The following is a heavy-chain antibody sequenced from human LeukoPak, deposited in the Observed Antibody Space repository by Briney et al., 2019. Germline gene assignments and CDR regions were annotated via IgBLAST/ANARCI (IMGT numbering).Heavy chain of an antibody. J-gene: IGHJ6*02. V-gene: IGHV3-30-3*01. CDR1: GFTFSSYA. CDR3: ARASSTSLEYYYGMDV. Sequence: GRSLRLSCAASGFTFSSYAMHWVRQAPGKGLEWVAVISYDGSNKYYADSVKGRFTISRDNSKNTLYLQMNSLRAEDTAVYYCARASSTSLEYYYGMDVWGQGTTVTVSS. D-gene: IGHD2-2*01. CDR2: ISYDGSNK.